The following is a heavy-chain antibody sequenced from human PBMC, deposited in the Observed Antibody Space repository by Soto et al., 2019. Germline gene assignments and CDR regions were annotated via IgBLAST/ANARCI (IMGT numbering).Heavy chain of an antibody. CDR3: VSQRTSVLTQAYFDY. Sequence: PSEALSLTCAVSGGSVSNSNYYRGWIRQSPWKGLEWIGSVYYRGRSYSKSSVKSRVTISVYTSKNQFSLNFNSVAASDTAVYYCVSQRTSVLTQAYFDYWGPGALVTVSS. D-gene: IGHD2-8*01. CDR1: GGSVSNSNYY. J-gene: IGHJ4*02. CDR2: VYYRGRS. V-gene: IGHV4-39*01.